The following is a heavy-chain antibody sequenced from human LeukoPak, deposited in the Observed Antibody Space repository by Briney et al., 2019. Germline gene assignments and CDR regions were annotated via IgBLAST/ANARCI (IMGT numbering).Heavy chain of an antibody. Sequence: GGSLRLSCAASGFTFSSYAMHWVRHAPGKGLEWVAVISYDGSNKYYAHSVKGRFTISRDNSKNTLYLQMNSLRAEDTAVYYCARETTDAFDIWGQGTMVTVSS. D-gene: IGHD1-1*01. J-gene: IGHJ3*02. CDR2: ISYDGSNK. CDR1: GFTFSSYA. CDR3: ARETTDAFDI. V-gene: IGHV3-30-3*01.